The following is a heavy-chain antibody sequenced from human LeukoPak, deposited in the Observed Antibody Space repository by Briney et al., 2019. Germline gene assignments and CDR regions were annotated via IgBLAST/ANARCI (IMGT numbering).Heavy chain of an antibody. CDR2: ISGSAHKI. V-gene: IGHV3-23*01. Sequence: GGSLRLSCVASGITFSNYAVSWVRQAPEKGLDWVSVISGSAHKIRYADSVKGRFTISRDNSENIVYLQMNSLRADDTAVYYCAKDRAGNSGPFDSWGQGTLVTVSS. CDR3: AKDRAGNSGPFDS. D-gene: IGHD5-12*01. J-gene: IGHJ4*02. CDR1: GITFSNYA.